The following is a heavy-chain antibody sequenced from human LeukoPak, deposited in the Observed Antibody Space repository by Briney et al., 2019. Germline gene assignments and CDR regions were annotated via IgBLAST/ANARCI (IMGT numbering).Heavy chain of an antibody. CDR3: ARSVVVGRVFPGLDY. Sequence: GGSLRLSCAASGFTFSNYAMSWVRQAPGKGLEWVSATTRAADKTYYADSVEGRFTISRDNSKNTLYLQMNSLRAEDTAVYYCARSVVVGRVFPGLDYWGQGTLVTVPS. V-gene: IGHV3-23*01. CDR1: GFTFSNYA. D-gene: IGHD2-21*01. CDR2: TTRAADKT. J-gene: IGHJ4*02.